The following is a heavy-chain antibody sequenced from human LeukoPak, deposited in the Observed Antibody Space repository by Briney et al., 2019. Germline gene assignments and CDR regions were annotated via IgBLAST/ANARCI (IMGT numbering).Heavy chain of an antibody. CDR1: GFTFSSYT. CDR2: ITTSDGNT. D-gene: IGHD7-27*01. CDR3: AKDGGLWVSAHWGDS. Sequence: GGSLRLSCAASGFTFSSYTMSWVRQAPGKGLEWVSTITTSDGNTYYADSVKGRFTVSRDNSKNTLFLQMNSLRAEDTAVYYCAKDGGLWVSAHWGDSWGQGTMVTVSS. V-gene: IGHV3-23*01. J-gene: IGHJ3*01.